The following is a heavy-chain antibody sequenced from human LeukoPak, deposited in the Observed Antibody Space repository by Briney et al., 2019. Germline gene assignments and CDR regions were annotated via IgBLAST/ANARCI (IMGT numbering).Heavy chain of an antibody. J-gene: IGHJ5*02. D-gene: IGHD6-13*01. CDR2: IYYSGST. CDR3: ARHDGPRVYSEFDP. V-gene: IGHV4-39*01. CDR1: GGSISSSSDY. Sequence: PSETLSLTCTVSGGSISSSSDYWGWIRQPPGKGLEWIGSIYYSGSTHNNPSLKSRVTISVDTSKNQFSLKLSSVTAADTAVYYCARHDGPRVYSEFDPWGKGTLVTVSS.